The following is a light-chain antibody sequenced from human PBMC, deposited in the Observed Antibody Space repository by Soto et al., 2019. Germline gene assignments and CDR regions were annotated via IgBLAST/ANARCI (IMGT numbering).Light chain of an antibody. CDR1: SSDVGNYIY. J-gene: IGLJ1*01. CDR2: EVS. CDR3: SSYTSGSTPCV. Sequence: QSVLTQPASVSGSPGQSITISCTGTSSDVGNYIYVSWYQQHPGKAPKLIIYEVSNRPSGVSNRFSASKSGNTASLTISGLQADDEADYYCSSYTSGSTPCVFGTGTKVTVL. V-gene: IGLV2-14*01.